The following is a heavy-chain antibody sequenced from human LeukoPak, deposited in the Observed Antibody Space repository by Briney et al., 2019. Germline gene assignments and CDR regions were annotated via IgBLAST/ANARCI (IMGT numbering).Heavy chain of an antibody. CDR1: GGTFSSYA. D-gene: IGHD3-22*01. J-gene: IGHJ4*02. Sequence: ASVKVSCKASGGTFSSYAINWVRQAPGQGLEWMGGIIPIFDTPSYAQKFQGRVTLTTDTSTSTAYMTLRSLRSDDTAVYYCARNYYDSSGYSYWGQGTLVTVSP. V-gene: IGHV1-69*05. CDR3: ARNYYDSSGYSY. CDR2: IIPIFDTP.